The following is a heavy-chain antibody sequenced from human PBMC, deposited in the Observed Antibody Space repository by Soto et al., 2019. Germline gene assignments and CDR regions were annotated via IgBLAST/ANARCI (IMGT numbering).Heavy chain of an antibody. Sequence: SETLSLTCAVYGGSFSGYYWSWIRQPPGKRLEWIGEINHSRSTNYNPSLKSRVTISVDTSKNQFSLKLSSVTAADTAVYYCARVFSDSSSFFDPWGQGTLVTVSS. J-gene: IGHJ5*02. CDR1: GGSFSGYY. V-gene: IGHV4-34*01. CDR2: INHSRST. D-gene: IGHD6-13*01. CDR3: ARVFSDSSSFFDP.